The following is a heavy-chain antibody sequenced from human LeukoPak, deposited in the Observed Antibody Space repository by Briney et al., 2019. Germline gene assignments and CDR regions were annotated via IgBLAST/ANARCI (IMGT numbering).Heavy chain of an antibody. J-gene: IGHJ4*02. V-gene: IGHV1-8*01. D-gene: IGHD3-16*02. Sequence: ASVKVPCKASGYTFTSYDINWVRQATGQGLEWMGWMNPNSGNTGYAQKFQGRVTMTRNTSISTAYMELSSLRSEDTAVYYCARGSYYDYVWGSYRWVAGYFDYWGQGTLVTVSS. CDR1: GYTFTSYD. CDR3: ARGSYYDYVWGSYRWVAGYFDY. CDR2: MNPNSGNT.